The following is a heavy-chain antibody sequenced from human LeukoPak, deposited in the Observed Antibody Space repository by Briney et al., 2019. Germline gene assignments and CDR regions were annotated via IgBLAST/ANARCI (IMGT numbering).Heavy chain of an antibody. CDR2: INHSGST. Sequence: SETLSLTCAVYGGSFSGYYWSWIRQPPGKGLEWIGEINHSGSTNYNPSLKSRVTTSVDTSKNQFSLKLSSVTAADTAVYYCARGSSYEIDYWGQGTLVTVSS. V-gene: IGHV4-34*01. D-gene: IGHD1-26*01. J-gene: IGHJ4*02. CDR1: GGSFSGYY. CDR3: ARGSSYEIDY.